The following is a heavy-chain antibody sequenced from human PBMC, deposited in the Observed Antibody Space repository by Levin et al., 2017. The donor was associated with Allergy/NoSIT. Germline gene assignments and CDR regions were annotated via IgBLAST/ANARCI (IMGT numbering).Heavy chain of an antibody. V-gene: IGHV1-3*01. CDR3: ARRAEGFCTNTICSTPFDY. CDR2: INGGNGDR. CDR1: GYTFSNYA. J-gene: IGHJ4*02. D-gene: IGHD2-2*01. Sequence: PGASVKVSCKASGYTFSNYAVHWVRQAPGQRLEWMGWINGGNGDRKCSEKFQTRVTITRDTSANTAYMELSSLRSEDTAVYYCARRAEGFCTNTICSTPFDYWGQGTLVTVSS.